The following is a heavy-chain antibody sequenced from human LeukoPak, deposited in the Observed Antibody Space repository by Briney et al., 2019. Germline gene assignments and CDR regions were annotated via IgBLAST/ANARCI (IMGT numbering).Heavy chain of an antibody. D-gene: IGHD6-13*01. J-gene: IGHJ4*02. Sequence: SETLSLTCTVSGYSISSGYYWGWIRQPPGKGLGWIGSIYHSGRTFYNPSLKSRVTISVDTSKNQFSLKLTSVTAADTAVYYCARDRAAAGLFDYWGQGTLVTVSS. CDR2: IYHSGRT. CDR3: ARDRAAAGLFDY. V-gene: IGHV4-38-2*02. CDR1: GYSISSGYY.